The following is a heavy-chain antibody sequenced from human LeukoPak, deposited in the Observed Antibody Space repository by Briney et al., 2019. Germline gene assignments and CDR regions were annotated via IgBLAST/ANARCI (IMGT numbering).Heavy chain of an antibody. J-gene: IGHJ4*02. CDR3: ATGRELPINEYYFDY. CDR1: GYTLTQLS. D-gene: IGHD3-10*01. CDR2: FDPEDGET. V-gene: IGHV1-24*01. Sequence: GASVKVSCKVSGYTLTQLSMHWVRQAPGKGLEWMGGFDPEDGETIYAQKFQGRVTMTEDTSTDTAYMELSSLRSEDTAVYYCATGRELPINEYYFDYWGQGTLVTVSS.